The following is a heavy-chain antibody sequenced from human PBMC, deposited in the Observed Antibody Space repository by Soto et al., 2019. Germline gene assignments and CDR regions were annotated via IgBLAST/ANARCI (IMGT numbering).Heavy chain of an antibody. CDR3: TRYLRSGPNDF. J-gene: IGHJ4*02. V-gene: IGHV3-7*01. Sequence: GGSLRLSCAASGLTFNTYWMSWVRQAPGKGLEWVANIRQDGSEIHYVDSVKCRFTVSRDSAKNSLYLQMNSLGAEDTAVYYCTRYLRSGPNDFWGQGTVVTVSS. CDR1: GLTFNTYW. D-gene: IGHD3-10*01. CDR2: IRQDGSEI.